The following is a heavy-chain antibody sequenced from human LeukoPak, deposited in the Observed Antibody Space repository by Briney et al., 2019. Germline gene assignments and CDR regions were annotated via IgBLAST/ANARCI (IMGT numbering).Heavy chain of an antibody. CDR3: ARRSPLVAVTTAHYYDY. D-gene: IGHD2-21*02. J-gene: IGHJ4*02. Sequence: KSSETLSLTCTVSGDSISSSNYFWGWIRQPPGKGLEWIGEISYSGNTYYNPSLKSRVTISMDTSKNQFSLNLNSVIASDTTVYYCARRSPLVAVTTAHYYDYWGPGTLVTVSS. CDR1: GDSISSSNYF. V-gene: IGHV4-39*01. CDR2: ISYSGNT.